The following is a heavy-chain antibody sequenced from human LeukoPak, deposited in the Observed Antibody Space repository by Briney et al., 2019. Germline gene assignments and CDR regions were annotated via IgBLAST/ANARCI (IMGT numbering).Heavy chain of an antibody. CDR2: IYHSGST. Sequence: TSETLSLTCAVSGGSISSGGYSWSWIRQPPGKGLEWIGYIYHSGSTYYNPSLKSRVTISVDRSKNQFSLKLSSVTAADTAVYYCARDLVVVAATPRYNWFDPWGQGTLVTVSS. D-gene: IGHD2-15*01. V-gene: IGHV4-30-2*01. CDR3: ARDLVVVAATPRYNWFDP. J-gene: IGHJ5*02. CDR1: GGSISSGGYS.